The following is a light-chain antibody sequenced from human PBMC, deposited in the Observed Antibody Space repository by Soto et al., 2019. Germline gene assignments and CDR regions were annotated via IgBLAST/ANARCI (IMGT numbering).Light chain of an antibody. CDR3: ATWDDSLNVVL. J-gene: IGLJ2*01. V-gene: IGLV1-44*01. CDR1: SSNIGSNT. Sequence: QSVLTQPPSASGTPGQMVTISCSGSSSNIGSNTVSWYQHLPGTAPKLLIYYHNQRPSGVPDRFSGSKSGTSASLAISGLQSEDEANYYCATWDDSLNVVLFGGGTKVTVL. CDR2: YHN.